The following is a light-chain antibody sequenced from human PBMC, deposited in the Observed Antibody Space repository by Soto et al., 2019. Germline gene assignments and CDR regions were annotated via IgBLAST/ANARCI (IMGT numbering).Light chain of an antibody. CDR3: SSYTGSSTLEGV. J-gene: IGLJ1*01. Sequence: QSVLTQPASVSGSPGQSITISCTGTSSDVSGYNYVSWYQQHPGKAPKLIIYDVSNRPSWVSNCFSGSKSGNTASLTISVLQAEDEADYYCSSYTGSSTLEGVFGTGTKVTVL. V-gene: IGLV2-14*01. CDR1: SSDVSGYNY. CDR2: DVS.